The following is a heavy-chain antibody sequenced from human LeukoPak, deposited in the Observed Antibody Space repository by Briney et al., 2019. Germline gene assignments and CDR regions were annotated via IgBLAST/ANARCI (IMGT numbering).Heavy chain of an antibody. CDR2: IYHSGSN. CDR3: ARDVGYCSSTSCYHPGYNWFDP. Sequence: PSETLSLTCTVSGYSISSGYYWGWIRQPPGKGLEWIGSIYHSGSNYYNPSLKSRVTISVDTSKNQFSLKLSSVTAADTAVYYCARDVGYCSSTSCYHPGYNWFDPWGQGTLVTVSS. J-gene: IGHJ5*02. CDR1: GYSISSGYY. D-gene: IGHD2-2*03. V-gene: IGHV4-38-2*02.